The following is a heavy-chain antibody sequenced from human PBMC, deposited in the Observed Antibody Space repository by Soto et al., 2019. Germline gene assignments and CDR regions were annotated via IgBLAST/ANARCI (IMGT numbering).Heavy chain of an antibody. J-gene: IGHJ6*02. CDR1: GFTFSSYA. D-gene: IGHD3-22*01. Sequence: GGSLRLSCAASGFTFSSYAMSWVRQAPGKGLEWVSAISGSGGSTYYADSVKGRFTISRDNSKNTLYLQMNSLRAEDTAVYYCAKDGYYDSSGYYDYYYGMDVWGQGTTVTVSS. CDR2: ISGSGGST. CDR3: AKDGYYDSSGYYDYYYGMDV. V-gene: IGHV3-23*01.